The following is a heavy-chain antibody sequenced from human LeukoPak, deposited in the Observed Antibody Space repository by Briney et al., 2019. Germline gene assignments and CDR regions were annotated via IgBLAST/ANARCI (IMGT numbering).Heavy chain of an antibody. J-gene: IGHJ4*02. CDR1: GYTFTGYY. Sequence: ASVKVSCKASGYTFTGYYMHWVRQAPGQGLEWMGWINPNSGGTNYAQKFQGRVTMTRDTSISTAYMELSRLRSEGTAVYYCARTYGSGSYGFDYWGQGTLVTVSS. CDR3: ARTYGSGSYGFDY. CDR2: INPNSGGT. D-gene: IGHD3-10*01. V-gene: IGHV1-2*02.